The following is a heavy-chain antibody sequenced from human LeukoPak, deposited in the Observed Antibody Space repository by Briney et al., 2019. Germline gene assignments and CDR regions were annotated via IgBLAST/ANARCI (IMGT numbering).Heavy chain of an antibody. D-gene: IGHD5-18*01. Sequence: GGSLRLSCVASGLTVSSYSMNWVRQAPGKGLEWVSYISSSSSTIYYADSVKGRFTISRDNAKNSLDLQMNSLRDEDTAVYYCAVRGELWPYTIDYWGQGTLVTVSS. CDR2: ISSSSSTI. J-gene: IGHJ4*02. CDR3: AVRGELWPYTIDY. V-gene: IGHV3-48*02. CDR1: GLTVSSYS.